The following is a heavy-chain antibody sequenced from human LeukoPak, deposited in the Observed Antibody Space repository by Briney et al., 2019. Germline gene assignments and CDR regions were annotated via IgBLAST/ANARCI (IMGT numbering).Heavy chain of an antibody. CDR1: GFTFSSYS. CDR3: ARVVPGAARTLDY. CDR2: ISSSSSYI. Sequence: PGGSLRLSCAASGFTFSSYSMNWVRQAPGKGLEWVSSISSSSSYIYYADSVKGRFTISRDNAKNSLYLQMNSLRAEDTAVYYCARVVPGAARTLDYWGQGTLVTVSS. D-gene: IGHD6-6*01. V-gene: IGHV3-21*01. J-gene: IGHJ4*02.